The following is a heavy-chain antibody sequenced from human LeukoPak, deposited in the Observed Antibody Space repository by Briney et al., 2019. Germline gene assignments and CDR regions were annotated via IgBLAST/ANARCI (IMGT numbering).Heavy chain of an antibody. CDR1: GDSVSSNSAA. J-gene: IGHJ5*01. CDR3: ARAHPGFDF. V-gene: IGHV6-1*01. Sequence: SQTLSLTCAISGDSVSSNSAAWNWVRQSPSRGLEWLGRTYYRSKWYSDYAVSVRGPMPVNPDPSKNQFSLQLNSVTPEDSAVYYCARAHPGFDFWGQGTLVTVSS. CDR2: TYYRSKWYS.